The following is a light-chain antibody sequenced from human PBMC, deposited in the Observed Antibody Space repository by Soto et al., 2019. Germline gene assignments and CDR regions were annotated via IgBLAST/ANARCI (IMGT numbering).Light chain of an antibody. J-gene: IGKJ2*01. CDR3: QQNYITPRT. V-gene: IGKV3-20*01. Sequence: EIVLTQSPGTLSLSPGERATLSCRASQSVSSTYLAWYQQKPGQAPRLLIYGASSRATGIPDRFSGSGSGTDFTLTISRLEPEDFATYYCQQNYITPRTFGQGTKLEIK. CDR2: GAS. CDR1: QSVSSTY.